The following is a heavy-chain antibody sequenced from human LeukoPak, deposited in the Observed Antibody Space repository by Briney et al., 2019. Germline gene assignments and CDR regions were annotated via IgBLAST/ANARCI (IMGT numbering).Heavy chain of an antibody. CDR1: GGPISSGGYY. V-gene: IGHV4-31*03. CDR3: ARGVIEMATMDY. D-gene: IGHD5-24*01. CDR2: IYYSGST. Sequence: PSETLSLTCTVSGGPISSGGYYWSWIRQHPGKGLEWIGYIYYSGSTYYNPSLKSRVTISVDTSKNQFSLKLSSVTAADTAVYYCARGVIEMATMDYWGQGTLVTVSS. J-gene: IGHJ4*02.